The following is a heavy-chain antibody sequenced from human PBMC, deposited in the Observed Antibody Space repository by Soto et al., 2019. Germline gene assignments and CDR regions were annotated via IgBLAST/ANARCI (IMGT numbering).Heavy chain of an antibody. Sequence: ASVKVSCKASGYTFTGYYMHWVRQAPGQGLEWMGWINPNSGGTNYAQKFQGRVTMTRDTSISTAYMELSRLRSDDTAVYYCARGARGPYNWNRGYYYYGMDVWGQGTTVTAP. CDR2: INPNSGGT. CDR1: GYTFTGYY. D-gene: IGHD1-20*01. J-gene: IGHJ6*02. CDR3: ARGARGPYNWNRGYYYYGMDV. V-gene: IGHV1-2*02.